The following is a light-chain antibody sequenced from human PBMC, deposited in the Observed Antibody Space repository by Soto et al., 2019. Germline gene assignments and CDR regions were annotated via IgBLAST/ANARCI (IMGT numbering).Light chain of an antibody. CDR3: QQYNNWPPEIT. Sequence: DIQMTQSPSTLSASVGDRVTIACRASQSISVWLAWYQQKAGKAPNLLIYKASRLESGVPSRFSGSGSGTDFTLTISSLQSEDFAVYYCQQYNNWPPEITFGQGTRLEIK. V-gene: IGKV1-5*03. CDR1: QSISVW. CDR2: KAS. J-gene: IGKJ5*01.